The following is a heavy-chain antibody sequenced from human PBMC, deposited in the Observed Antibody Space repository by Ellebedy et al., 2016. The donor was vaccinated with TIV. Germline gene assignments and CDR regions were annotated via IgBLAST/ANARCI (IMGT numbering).Heavy chain of an antibody. J-gene: IGHJ4*02. D-gene: IGHD4-17*01. Sequence: SVKVSXXASGGTFSSYAISWVRQAPGQGLEWMGGIIPIFGTANYAQKFQGRVTITADESTSTAYMELSSLRSEDTAVYYCARVQEDDYGDYWGQGTLVTVSS. CDR3: ARVQEDDYGDY. CDR1: GGTFSSYA. CDR2: IIPIFGTA. V-gene: IGHV1-69*13.